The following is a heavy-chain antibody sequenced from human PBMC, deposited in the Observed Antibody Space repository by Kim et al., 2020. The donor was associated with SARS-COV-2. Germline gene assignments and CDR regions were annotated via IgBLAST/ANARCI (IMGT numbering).Heavy chain of an antibody. Sequence: SETLSLTCAVYGGSFSGYYWSWIRQPPGKGLEWIGEINHSGSTNYNPSLKSRVTISVDTSKNQFSLKLSSVTAADTAVYYCARQLGVTMVRGVPSWFDPWGQGTLVTVSS. CDR1: GGSFSGYY. D-gene: IGHD3-10*01. V-gene: IGHV4-34*01. J-gene: IGHJ5*02. CDR2: INHSGST. CDR3: ARQLGVTMVRGVPSWFDP.